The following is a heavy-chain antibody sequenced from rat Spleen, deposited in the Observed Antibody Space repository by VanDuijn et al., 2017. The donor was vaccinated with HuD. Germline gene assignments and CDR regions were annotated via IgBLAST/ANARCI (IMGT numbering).Heavy chain of an antibody. V-gene: IGHV2-13*01. D-gene: IGHD5-1*01. CDR1: GFSLTSNG. CDR3: ARLGDH. CDR2: IWGNGET. J-gene: IGHJ2*01. Sequence: QVQLKESGPGLVQPSQTLSLTCTVSGFSLTSNGVSWVRQPPGKGLEWMGIIWGNGETNYTSALKSRLSISRDTSKSQVFLKMNSVQAEDTAVYFCARLGDHWGQGLMVTVSS.